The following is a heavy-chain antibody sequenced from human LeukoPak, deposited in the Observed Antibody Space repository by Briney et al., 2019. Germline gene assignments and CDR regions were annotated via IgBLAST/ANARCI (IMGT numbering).Heavy chain of an antibody. CDR2: IYHSGST. V-gene: IGHV4-30-2*01. CDR3: ARGGYGADWFDP. J-gene: IGHJ5*02. D-gene: IGHD5-12*01. CDR1: GGSISSGGYS. Sequence: PSETLSLTCAVSGGSISSGGYSWSWIRQPPGKGLEWIGYIYHSGSTYYNPSLKSRVTISVDRSKNQFSLKLSPVTAADTAVYYCARGGYGADWFDPWGQGTLVTVSS.